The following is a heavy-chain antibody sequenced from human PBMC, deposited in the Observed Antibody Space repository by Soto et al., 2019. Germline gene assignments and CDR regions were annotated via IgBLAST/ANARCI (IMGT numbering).Heavy chain of an antibody. D-gene: IGHD6-19*01. Sequence: QVQLVESGGGVVQPGRSLRLSCAASGFSFSSYGMHWVRQAPGKGLEWVAVIWYDGSNKYYADSVKGRFTISRDNSKXXXXXXXXXXXXXXXXXXXXXXXXXXXXXXQYYFDYWGQGTLVTVSS. CDR2: IWYDGSNK. V-gene: IGHV3-33*01. J-gene: IGHJ4*02. CDR1: GFSFSSYG. CDR3: XXXXXXXXXXQYYFDY.